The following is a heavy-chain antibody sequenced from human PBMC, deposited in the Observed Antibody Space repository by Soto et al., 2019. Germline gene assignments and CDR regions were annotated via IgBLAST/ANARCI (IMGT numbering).Heavy chain of an antibody. Sequence: GGSLRLSCVGSGFTFSNNAMHWVRQAPGKGLEGVAFISYDSSEIFYADSVKGRFTISRDNPENTQFLHMNSPRADDTAVYYCGIARVADSSLDHWGQGILVTVSS. V-gene: IGHV3-30*01. D-gene: IGHD3-3*01. CDR1: GFTFSNNA. CDR3: GIARVADSSLDH. J-gene: IGHJ4*01. CDR2: ISYDSSEI.